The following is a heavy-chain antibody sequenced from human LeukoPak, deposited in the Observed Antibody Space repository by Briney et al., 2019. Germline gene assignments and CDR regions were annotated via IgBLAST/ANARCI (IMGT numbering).Heavy chain of an antibody. J-gene: IGHJ4*02. CDR3: ATVRYLGYCSSTSCYTPHRYYFDY. V-gene: IGHV1-24*01. D-gene: IGHD2-2*02. CDR2: FDPEDGET. Sequence: ASVKASCKVSGYTLTELSMHWVRQAPGKGLEWMGGFDPEDGETIYAQKFQGRVTMTEDTSTDTAYMELSSLRSEDTAVYYCATVRYLGYCSSTSCYTPHRYYFDYWGPGNPGHRLL. CDR1: GYTLTELS.